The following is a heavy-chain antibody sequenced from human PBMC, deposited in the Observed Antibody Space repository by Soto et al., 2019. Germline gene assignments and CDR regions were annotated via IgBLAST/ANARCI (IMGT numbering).Heavy chain of an antibody. J-gene: IGHJ4*02. D-gene: IGHD4-17*01. V-gene: IGHV3-48*02. Sequence: DVQLLESGGGSVHPGGSLRLACAGSGFRFSEYSMNWVRQAPGKGLEWVSYITSSGDSTYYADSVKGRFTVSRDNAKNSLFLQMNGLRDEDTAVYYCARLPKGSTVTSWGQGTLVTVSS. CDR2: ITSSGDST. CDR1: GFRFSEYS. CDR3: ARLPKGSTVTS.